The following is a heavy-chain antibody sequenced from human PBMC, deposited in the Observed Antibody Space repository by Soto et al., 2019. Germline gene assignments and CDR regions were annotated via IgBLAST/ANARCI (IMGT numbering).Heavy chain of an antibody. CDR1: GFTFSSYG. V-gene: IGHV3-33*01. J-gene: IGHJ3*02. CDR3: ARDGNPSSTGERSAFDI. Sequence: GGSLRLSCAASGFTFSSYGMHWVRQAPGKGLEWVAVIWYDGSNKYYADSVKGRFTISRDNSKNTLYLQMNSLRAEDTAVYYCARDGNPSSTGERSAFDIWGQGTMVTVSS. CDR2: IWYDGSNK. D-gene: IGHD7-27*01.